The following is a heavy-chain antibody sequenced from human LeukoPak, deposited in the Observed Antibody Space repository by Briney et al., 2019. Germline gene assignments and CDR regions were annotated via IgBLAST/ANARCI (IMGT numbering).Heavy chain of an antibody. CDR1: GGTFSNYA. V-gene: IGHV1-69*04. D-gene: IGHD3-10*01. CDR3: ARDGMLRGVIDYSGMDV. J-gene: IGHJ6*02. CDR2: IIVILGIA. Sequence: GSSVKVSCKASGGTFSNYALSWVRQAPGQGLEWMGRIIVILGIADYAQKFQGRVTITADKSTTTVYMELSSLRSQDTAVYYCARDGMLRGVIDYSGMDVGGQGTTVTVSS.